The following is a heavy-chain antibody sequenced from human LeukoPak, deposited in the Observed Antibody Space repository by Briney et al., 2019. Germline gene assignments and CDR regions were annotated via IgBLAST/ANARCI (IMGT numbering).Heavy chain of an antibody. D-gene: IGHD5-18*01. CDR1: GGSIRNYY. CDR2: IHYSGST. V-gene: IGHV4-59*01. Sequence: SETLSLTCIVSGGSIRNYYWNWIRQSPGKGLEWIGFIHYSGSTYYRPTLKSRVTMSVDTSKNQFSLKLTSVTAADTAVYYCARGGDSSGYLNHYYYGMDVWGQGTTVTVPS. J-gene: IGHJ6*02. CDR3: ARGGDSSGYLNHYYYGMDV.